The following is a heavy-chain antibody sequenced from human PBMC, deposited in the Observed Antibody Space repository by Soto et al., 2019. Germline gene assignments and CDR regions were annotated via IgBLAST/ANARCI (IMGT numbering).Heavy chain of an antibody. CDR3: AKPYSSGWLTSLDY. V-gene: IGHV3-30*18. J-gene: IGHJ4*02. D-gene: IGHD6-19*01. CDR1: GFTFSSYG. Sequence: QVQLVESGGGVVQPGRSLRLSCAASGFTFSSYGMHWVRQAPGKGLEWVAVISYDGSNKYYADSVKGRFTISRDNSKNTLYLQMNSLRAEDTAVYYCAKPYSSGWLTSLDYWGQGTLVTVSS. CDR2: ISYDGSNK.